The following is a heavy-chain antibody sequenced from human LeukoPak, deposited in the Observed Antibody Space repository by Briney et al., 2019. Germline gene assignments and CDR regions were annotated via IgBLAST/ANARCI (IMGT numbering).Heavy chain of an antibody. CDR3: AREESSDWYWFDP. V-gene: IGHV1-8*03. J-gene: IGHJ5*02. Sequence: ASVKVSCKASGYTFTSYDINWVRQATGQGLEWMGWMNPNSGNTGYAQKFQGRVTITRNTSISTAYMELSSLRSEDTAVYYCAREESSDWYWFDPWGQGTLVTVSS. CDR2: MNPNSGNT. CDR1: GYTFTSYD. D-gene: IGHD6-19*01.